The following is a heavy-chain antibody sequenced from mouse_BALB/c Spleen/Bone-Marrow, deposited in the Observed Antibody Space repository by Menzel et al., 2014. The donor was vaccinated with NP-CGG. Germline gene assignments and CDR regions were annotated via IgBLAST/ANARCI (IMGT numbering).Heavy chain of an antibody. V-gene: IGHV3-2*02. CDR2: ISYSGIT. CDR3: ARRYYAMDY. Sequence: EVQLVESGPGLVKPSQSLSLTCTVTGYSITSDYAWNWIRQFPGNKLEWMGYISYSGITSYNPSLKSRISITRDTSKNXFFLQLNSVTTEDTATYYCARRYYAMDYWGQGTSVTVSS. CDR1: GYSITSDYA. J-gene: IGHJ4*01.